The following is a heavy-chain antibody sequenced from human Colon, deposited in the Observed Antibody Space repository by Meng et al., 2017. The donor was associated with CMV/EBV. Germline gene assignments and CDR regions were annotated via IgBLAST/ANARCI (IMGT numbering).Heavy chain of an antibody. CDR3: VREGGSGFLEWLSTFDS. CDR2: IYYSGNT. Sequence: SETLSLTCTVSGGSISSSSHYWAWIRQPSGKGLEWIGSIYYSGNTFYNPSLGSRVTMSMDTSYNQFSLKVTSVTAADTAVYYCVREGGSGFLEWLSTFDSWGQGTLVTVSS. CDR1: GGSISSSSHY. J-gene: IGHJ5*01. V-gene: IGHV4-39*07. D-gene: IGHD3-3*01.